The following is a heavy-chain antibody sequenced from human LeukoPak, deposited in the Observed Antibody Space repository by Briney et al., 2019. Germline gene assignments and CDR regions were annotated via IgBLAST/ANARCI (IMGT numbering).Heavy chain of an antibody. CDR2: IYYSGST. D-gene: IGHD1-1*01. CDR3: ARESALGVQRVGGYFDY. J-gene: IGHJ4*02. Sequence: SETLSLTCGVSAYSISNGYYWGWIRQSPGKGLEWIGSIYYSGSTYYNPSLKSRVTISIDMSKNQFSLKVSSVTATDTAVYYCARESALGVQRVGGYFDYWGQGTLVTVSS. CDR1: AYSISNGYY. V-gene: IGHV4-38-2*02.